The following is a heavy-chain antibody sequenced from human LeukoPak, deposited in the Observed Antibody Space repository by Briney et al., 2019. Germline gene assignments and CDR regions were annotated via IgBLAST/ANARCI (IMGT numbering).Heavy chain of an antibody. J-gene: IGHJ4*02. V-gene: IGHV7-4-1*02. CDR2: INTNTGNP. Sequence: GASVKVSCKASGYTFTSYAMNWVRQAPGQGLEWMGWINTNTGNPTYAQGFTGRFVFSLDTSVSTAYLQISSLKAEDTAVYYCARDGCTNGVCAYNFDYWGQGTLVTVSS. CDR3: ARDGCTNGVCAYNFDY. CDR1: GYTFTSYA. D-gene: IGHD2-8*01.